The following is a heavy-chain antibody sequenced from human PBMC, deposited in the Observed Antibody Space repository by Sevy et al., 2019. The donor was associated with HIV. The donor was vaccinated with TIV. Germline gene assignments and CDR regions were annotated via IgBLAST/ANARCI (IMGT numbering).Heavy chain of an antibody. Sequence: SETLSLTCTVSGGSISSSSYYWGWIRQPPGKGLEWIGSIYYSGSTYYNPSLKSRVTISVDTSKNQFSLKLGSVTAAETAVYYCARHPPFPPPYYDFWSGFYGMDVWGQGTTVTVSS. CDR2: IYYSGST. D-gene: IGHD3-3*01. CDR3: ARHPPFPPPYYDFWSGFYGMDV. CDR1: GGSISSSSYY. V-gene: IGHV4-39*01. J-gene: IGHJ6*02.